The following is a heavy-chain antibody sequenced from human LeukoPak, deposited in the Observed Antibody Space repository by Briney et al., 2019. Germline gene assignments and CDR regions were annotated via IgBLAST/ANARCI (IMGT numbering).Heavy chain of an antibody. CDR3: VKGRISEDGLDF. Sequence: GGSLRLSCAASGFTFSRSAMTWVRQTPGKGLDWVSSISSSGDTYYADSVKGRFTISRDNSKNMLYLQMNSLRAEDTAVYYCVKGRISEDGLDFWGQGTLVTVSS. D-gene: IGHD6-13*01. J-gene: IGHJ4*02. V-gene: IGHV3-23*01. CDR1: GFTFSRSA. CDR2: ISSSGDT.